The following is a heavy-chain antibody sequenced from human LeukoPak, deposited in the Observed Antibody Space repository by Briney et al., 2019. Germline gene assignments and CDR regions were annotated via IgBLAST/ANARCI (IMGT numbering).Heavy chain of an antibody. CDR2: IIPIFGTA. CDR3: ASSGYYYVPDY. D-gene: IGHD3-22*01. CDR1: GGTFSSYA. J-gene: IGHJ4*02. V-gene: IGHV1-69*01. Sequence: SVKVSCKASGGTFSSYAISWVRQAPGQGLEWMGGIIPIFGTANYAQKFQGRVTITADESTSTAYMELSGLRSEDTAVYYCASSGYYYVPDYWGQGTLVTVSS.